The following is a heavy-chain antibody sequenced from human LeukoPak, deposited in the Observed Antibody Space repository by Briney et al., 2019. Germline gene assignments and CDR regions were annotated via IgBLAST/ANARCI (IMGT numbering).Heavy chain of an antibody. V-gene: IGHV3-48*01. CDR3: ARGLDGYNPTSYYFDY. J-gene: IGHJ4*02. D-gene: IGHD5-24*01. CDR1: GFTFSSYS. Sequence: AGGSLRLSCAASGFTFSSYSMNWVRQAPGKGLEWVSYISSSSSTIYYADSVKGRFTISRDNAKNSLYLQMNSLRAEDTAVYYCARGLDGYNPTSYYFDYWGQGTLVTVSS. CDR2: ISSSSSTI.